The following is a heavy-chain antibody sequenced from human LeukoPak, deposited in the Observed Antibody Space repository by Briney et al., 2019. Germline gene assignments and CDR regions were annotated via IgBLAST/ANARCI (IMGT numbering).Heavy chain of an antibody. CDR2: ISSSGSTI. CDR3: ARVRAVAGTEDLYYFDY. J-gene: IGHJ4*02. D-gene: IGHD6-19*01. V-gene: IGHV3-48*03. CDR1: GFTFSSYE. Sequence: PSGGCLRLSCAAAGFTFSSYEMNCVRQAPGKGLEWVSYISSSGSTIYYADSVKGRFTISRDNAKNSLYLQMNSLRAEDTAVYYCARVRAVAGTEDLYYFDYWGQGTLVTVSS.